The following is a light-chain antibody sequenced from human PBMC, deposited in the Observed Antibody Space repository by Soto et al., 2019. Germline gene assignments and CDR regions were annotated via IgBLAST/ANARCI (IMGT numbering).Light chain of an antibody. CDR2: LGS. Sequence: DIVMTQSPLSLPVTPGEPASISCRSSQSLLHSDGYVYLDWYLQRQEQSPQLLICLGSNRASGVPDRVGGSGSGTHFTLTISRAEAEDFEVYYCMQALQPPWTFGQGTGVEVK. CDR1: QSLLHSDGYVY. J-gene: IGKJ1*01. V-gene: IGKV2-28*01. CDR3: MQALQPPWT.